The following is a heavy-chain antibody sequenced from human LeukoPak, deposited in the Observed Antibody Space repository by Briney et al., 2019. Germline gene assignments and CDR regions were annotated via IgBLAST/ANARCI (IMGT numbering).Heavy chain of an antibody. CDR3: ARGKDQINDAFDI. Sequence: NPSETLSLTCTVSGASIKTSYWAWIRRPPGKRLEWLASISYAGRTYYNPSLASRVTISLATSRNQFSLRLRSVTAAATAVYYCARGKDQINDAFDIWGQGTMLTVSS. J-gene: IGHJ3*02. V-gene: IGHV4-59*13. D-gene: IGHD2-15*01. CDR2: ISYAGRT. CDR1: GASIKTSY.